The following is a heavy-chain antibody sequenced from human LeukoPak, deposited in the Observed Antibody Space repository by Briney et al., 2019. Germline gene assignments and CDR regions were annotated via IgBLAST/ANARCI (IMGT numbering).Heavy chain of an antibody. CDR1: GFTFSNYY. CDR3: ATDLYDFWSGYPVDY. V-gene: IGHV3-11*01. J-gene: IGHJ4*02. Sequence: KSGGSLRLSCAASGFTFSNYYMSWIRQAPGKGLEWISYISSSATNIQYADSVKGRFTISRDNAKNSLYLQMNSLSAEDTAVYYCATDLYDFWSGYPVDYWGQGTLVTVSS. CDR2: ISSSATNI. D-gene: IGHD3-3*01.